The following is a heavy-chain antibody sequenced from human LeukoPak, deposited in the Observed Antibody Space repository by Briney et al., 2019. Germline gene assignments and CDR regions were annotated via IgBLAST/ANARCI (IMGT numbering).Heavy chain of an antibody. CDR2: INHSGST. CDR1: GGSFSGYY. CDR3: ARGYSYGIYYYYYYMDV. Sequence: SSETLSLTCAVYGGSFSGYYWSWLRQPPGKGLEWIGEINHSGSTNYNPSLKSRVTISVDTSKNQFSLKLSSVTAADTAVYYCARGYSYGIYYYYYYMDVWGKGTTVTVSS. V-gene: IGHV4-34*01. D-gene: IGHD5-18*01. J-gene: IGHJ6*03.